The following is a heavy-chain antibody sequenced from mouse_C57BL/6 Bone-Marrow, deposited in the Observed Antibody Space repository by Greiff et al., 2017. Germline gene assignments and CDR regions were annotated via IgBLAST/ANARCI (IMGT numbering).Heavy chain of an antibody. CDR2: IDPEDGET. CDR1: GFNINDYY. CDR3: ARDYYYGSSYCWYFDV. J-gene: IGHJ1*03. V-gene: IGHV14-2*01. Sequence: EVKLLESGAELVKPGASVKLSCTASGFNINDYYMHWVKQSTEQGLEWIGRIDPEDGETKYAAKFQGKATITADTSSNTVYLQLSSLTSEDTAVYYCARDYYYGSSYCWYFDVWGTGTTVTVSS. D-gene: IGHD1-1*01.